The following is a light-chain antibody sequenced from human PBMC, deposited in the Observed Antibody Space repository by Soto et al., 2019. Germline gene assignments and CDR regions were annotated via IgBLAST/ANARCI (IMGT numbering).Light chain of an antibody. CDR1: SSDVGGYNF. J-gene: IGLJ3*02. V-gene: IGLV2-14*03. CDR2: EVT. CDR3: CSHSSSITWM. Sequence: QSALTQTASVSGSPGQSITISCTGTSSDVGGYNFVSWYQQHPGKAPKLIIHEVTNRPSGVSGRFSGSKSDNTAFLTISGLQAEDEAVYYCCSHSSSITWMFGGGTKLTVL.